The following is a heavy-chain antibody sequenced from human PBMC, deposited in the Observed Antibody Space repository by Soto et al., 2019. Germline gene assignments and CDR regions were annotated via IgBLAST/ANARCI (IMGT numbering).Heavy chain of an antibody. D-gene: IGHD5-18*01. CDR3: TRRRDWTAVDPLDY. J-gene: IGHJ4*02. CDR2: IRSKTNNYAT. Sequence: GGSLRLSCAASGFTFSSYAMSWVRQASGKGLEWVGRIRSKTNNYATTYAASVKGRFTISRDDSKNTAYLQMNSLKTEDTAVYYCTRRRDWTAVDPLDYWGQGTLVTVSS. CDR1: GFTFSSYA. V-gene: IGHV3-73*01.